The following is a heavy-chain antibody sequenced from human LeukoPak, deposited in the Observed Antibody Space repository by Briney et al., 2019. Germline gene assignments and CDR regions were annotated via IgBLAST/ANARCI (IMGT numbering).Heavy chain of an antibody. J-gene: IGHJ6*02. V-gene: IGHV1-69*13. CDR2: IIPIYGTA. CDR3: AREGQVVPAAAYYYYGMDV. D-gene: IGHD2-2*01. Sequence: SVEVSCKASGGTFSSYAISWVRQAPGQGLEWMGGIIPIYGTANYAQKFQGRVTITADESTSTAYMELSSLRSEDTAVYYCAREGQVVPAAAYYYYGMDVWGQGTTVTVSS. CDR1: GGTFSSYA.